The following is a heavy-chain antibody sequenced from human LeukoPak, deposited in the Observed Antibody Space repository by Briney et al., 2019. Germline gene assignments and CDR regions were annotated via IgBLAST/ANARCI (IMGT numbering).Heavy chain of an antibody. D-gene: IGHD2-15*01. CDR2: ISYDGSNK. V-gene: IGHV3-30*05. Sequence: GGSLRLSCAASGFTFSSYSMNWVRQAPGKGLEWVAVISYDGSNKYYADSVKGRFTISRDNSKNTLYLQMNSLRAEDTAVYYCARSRAVGGTPRGYFDLWGRGTLVTVSS. CDR3: ARSRAVGGTPRGYFDL. J-gene: IGHJ2*01. CDR1: GFTFSSYS.